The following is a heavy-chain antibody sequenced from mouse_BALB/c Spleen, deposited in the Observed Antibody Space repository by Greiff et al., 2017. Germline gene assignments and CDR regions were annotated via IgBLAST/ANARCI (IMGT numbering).Heavy chain of an antibody. CDR2: IDPETGGT. Sequence: QVQLQQSGAELVRPGASVTLSCKASGYTFTDYEMHWVKQTPVHGLEWIGAIDPETGGTAYNQKFKGKATLTADKSSSTAYMELRSLTSEDSAVYYCTRSSGQLGRRFAYWGQGTLVTVSA. CDR1: GYTFTDYE. J-gene: IGHJ3*01. D-gene: IGHD3-2*01. CDR3: TRSSGQLGRRFAY. V-gene: IGHV1-15*01.